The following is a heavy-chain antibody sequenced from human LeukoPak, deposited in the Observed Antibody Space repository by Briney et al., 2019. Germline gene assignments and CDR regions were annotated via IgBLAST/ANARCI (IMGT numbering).Heavy chain of an antibody. CDR1: GYTLTELS. Sequence: GASVKVSCKVSGYTLTELSMHWVRQAPGKGLEWMGGFDPEDGETIYAQKFQGSVTMTEDTSTDTAYMELSSLRSEDTAVYYCATVSELGGYYYGMDVWGQGTTVTVSS. V-gene: IGHV1-24*01. D-gene: IGHD7-27*01. CDR2: FDPEDGET. CDR3: ATVSELGGYYYGMDV. J-gene: IGHJ6*02.